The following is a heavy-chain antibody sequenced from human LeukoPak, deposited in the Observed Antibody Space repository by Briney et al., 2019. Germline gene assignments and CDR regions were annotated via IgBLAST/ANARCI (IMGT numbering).Heavy chain of an antibody. Sequence: GGSLRLSCAAPGFTFSNFAMSWVRQAPGKGLEWVSTIDYSGGTTYYADSVKGRFTISRDNSKNTLYLQMSSLRAEDTAIHYCAKVPFSDYGSGRPPFMDVWGQGTTVAVSS. CDR1: GFTFSNFA. V-gene: IGHV3-23*01. CDR3: AKVPFSDYGSGRPPFMDV. J-gene: IGHJ6*02. D-gene: IGHD3-10*01. CDR2: IDYSGGTT.